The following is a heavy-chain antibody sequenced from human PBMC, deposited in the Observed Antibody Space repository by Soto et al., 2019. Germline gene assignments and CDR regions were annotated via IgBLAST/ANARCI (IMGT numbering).Heavy chain of an antibody. CDR2: ISPSGAST. CDR3: ATFFDTFGRP. CDR1: GFTFSSYS. D-gene: IGHD3-3*02. Sequence: GGSLRLSCAASGFTFSSYSMNWVRQAPGKGLEWVSSISPSGASTYYADSVKGRFTISRDNSKNTLYLQMNSLRTEDTAVYYCATFFDTFGRPWGQGTLVTVSS. V-gene: IGHV3-23*01. J-gene: IGHJ5*02.